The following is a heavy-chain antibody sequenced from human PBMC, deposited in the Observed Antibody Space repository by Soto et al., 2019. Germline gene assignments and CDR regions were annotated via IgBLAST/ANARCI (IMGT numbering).Heavy chain of an antibody. V-gene: IGHV4-4*02. J-gene: IGHJ2*01. D-gene: IGHD3-22*01. CDR1: GGSISSSNW. CDR2: IYHRGST. Sequence: QVQLQESGPGLVKPSGTLSLTCAVSGGSISSSNWWTWVRQPPGKGLEWIGEIYHRGSTNYNPSLKGRVTISVDKSKNQFSLKLSSVTAADTAMYYCASRGSGSSTWFDLWGRGTLVTVSS. CDR3: ASRGSGSSTWFDL.